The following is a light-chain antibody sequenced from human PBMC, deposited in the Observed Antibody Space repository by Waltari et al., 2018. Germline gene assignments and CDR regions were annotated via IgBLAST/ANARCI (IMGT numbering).Light chain of an antibody. CDR2: KAS. V-gene: IGKV1-5*03. J-gene: IGKJ1*01. Sequence: EIQMTQSPSTLSAPGGDRVTITCRASQSIRGWLAWYQQKPGKAPKLLISKASTLESGVPSRFSGSGSGTEFTLTISSLQPDDFATYHCQQYKSPPWTFGQGTKVEIK. CDR3: QQYKSPPWT. CDR1: QSIRGW.